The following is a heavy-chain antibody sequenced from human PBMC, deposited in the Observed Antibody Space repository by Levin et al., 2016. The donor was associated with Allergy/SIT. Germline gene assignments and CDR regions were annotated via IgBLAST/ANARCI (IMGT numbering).Heavy chain of an antibody. J-gene: IGHJ6*02. D-gene: IGHD4-11*01. V-gene: IGHV3-30*18. CDR3: AKDIADSNYDGAYYYYGMDV. Sequence: WIRQPPGKGLEWVAVISYDGSNKYYADSVKGRFTISRDNSKNTLYLQMNSLRAEDTAVYYCAKDIADSNYDGAYYYYGMDVWGQGTTVTVSS. CDR2: ISYDGSNK.